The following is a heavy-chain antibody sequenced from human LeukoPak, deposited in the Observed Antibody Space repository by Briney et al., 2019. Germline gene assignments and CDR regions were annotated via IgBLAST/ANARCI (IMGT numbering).Heavy chain of an antibody. CDR3: ARDLEAAGLDY. CDR1: GFTFSSYW. J-gene: IGHJ4*02. CDR2: INSDGGST. Sequence: GGSLRLSCAASGFTFSSYWMHWVRQAPGKGLVWVSRINSDGGSTSYADSVKGRFTISRGNAKNTLYLQMNSLRAEDTAVYYCARDLEAAGLDYWGQGTLVTVSS. V-gene: IGHV3-74*01. D-gene: IGHD6-13*01.